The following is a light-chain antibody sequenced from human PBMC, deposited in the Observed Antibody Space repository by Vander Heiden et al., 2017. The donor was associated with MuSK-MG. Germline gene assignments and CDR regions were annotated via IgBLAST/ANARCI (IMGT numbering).Light chain of an antibody. CDR3: QQNYNTPT. CDR2: GAS. Sequence: DIRMTQSPSSLSASVGDRVTITCRASQTISTSLNWYQQKPGKAPRLLIYGASTLQSGVPSRFNGSGSGTVFTLTISRLQPEDFAIYYWQQNYNTPTFGHGTKVEIK. J-gene: IGKJ3*01. CDR1: QTISTS. V-gene: IGKV1-39*01.